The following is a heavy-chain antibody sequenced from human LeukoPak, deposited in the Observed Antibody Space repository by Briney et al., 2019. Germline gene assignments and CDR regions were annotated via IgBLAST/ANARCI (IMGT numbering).Heavy chain of an antibody. V-gene: IGHV4-39*02. J-gene: IGHJ4*02. CDR3: ARAPAYY. CDR1: GGSISSSSYY. D-gene: IGHD2-21*01. CDR2: MYHSGST. Sequence: PSETLSLTCTVSGGSISSSSYYWGWIRQPPGKGLEWIGSMYHSGSTYYNPSLKSRVTISVDTSKNHISLKLTSVTAADTAVYYCARAPAYYWGQGTLVTVSS.